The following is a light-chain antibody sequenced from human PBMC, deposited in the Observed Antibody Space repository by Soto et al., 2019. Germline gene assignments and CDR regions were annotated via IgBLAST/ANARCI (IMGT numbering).Light chain of an antibody. CDR1: QGVTSSY. CDR2: GAF. CDR3: QQYDTSSVT. V-gene: IGKV3-20*01. J-gene: IGKJ5*01. Sequence: EIVLTQSPGTLSLSPGEIATLSCMASQGVTSSYLAWYQQKPGQAPRLLIFGAFNRATGIPDRFSGSGSGTDFTLTISRLEPEDFAVYYCQQYDTSSVTFGQGTRLEI.